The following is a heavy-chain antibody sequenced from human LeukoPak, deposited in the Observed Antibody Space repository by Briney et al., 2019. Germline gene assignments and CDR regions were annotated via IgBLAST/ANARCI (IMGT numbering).Heavy chain of an antibody. V-gene: IGHV3-53*05. CDR1: GFAIGSNY. CDR2: IYSGGST. Sequence: GGSLRLSCAASGFAIGSNYMSWVRQAPGKGLEWVSVIYSGGSTYYADSVKGRFTISRDNSKNTLYLQMNSLRAEDTALYYCARDPPLWAPSGSWIDYWGQGTLVTVSS. J-gene: IGHJ4*02. CDR3: ARDPPLWAPSGSWIDY. D-gene: IGHD6-13*01.